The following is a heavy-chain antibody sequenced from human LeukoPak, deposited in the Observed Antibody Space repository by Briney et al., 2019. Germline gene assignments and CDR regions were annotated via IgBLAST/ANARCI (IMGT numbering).Heavy chain of an antibody. CDR1: GFTFSSYW. CDR2: INSDGSST. Sequence: GGSLRLSCAASGFTFSSYWMHWVRQAPGKGLVWVSRINSDGSSTSYADSVKGRFTISRDNAKNTLYLQMNSLRAEDTAVYYCARDGYCSGGSCRTTGYYYYYMDVWGKGTTVTVSS. D-gene: IGHD2-15*01. CDR3: ARDGYCSGGSCRTTGYYYYYMDV. V-gene: IGHV3-74*01. J-gene: IGHJ6*03.